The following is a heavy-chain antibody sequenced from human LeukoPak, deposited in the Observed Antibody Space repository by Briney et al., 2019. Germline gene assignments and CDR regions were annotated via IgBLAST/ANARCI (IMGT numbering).Heavy chain of an antibody. CDR2: ISGSGDIT. CDR3: AKAHLPDYYYMDV. Sequence: GGSLRLSCAASEFTFSAYVMSWVRQAPGKGLEWVSSISGSGDITYYTDSVKGRFTISRDNSRNTLHLQMNSLRAEDTALYYCAKAHLPDYYYMDVWGKGTTVTVSS. V-gene: IGHV3-23*01. J-gene: IGHJ6*03. CDR1: EFTFSAYV.